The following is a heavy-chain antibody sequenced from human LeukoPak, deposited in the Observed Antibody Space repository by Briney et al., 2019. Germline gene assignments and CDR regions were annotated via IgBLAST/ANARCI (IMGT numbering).Heavy chain of an antibody. CDR1: GYSFTSYW. D-gene: IGHD3-22*01. CDR2: IYPGDSDT. V-gene: IGHV5-51*01. CDR3: ARQTGRYYDSSGPFDY. Sequence: GESLKISCKGSGYSFTSYWIGWVRQMPGKGLEWMGIIYPGDSDTGYSPSFQGQVTISADKSISTAYLQWSSLKASDTAMYYCARQTGRYYDSSGPFDYWGQGTLVTVSS. J-gene: IGHJ4*02.